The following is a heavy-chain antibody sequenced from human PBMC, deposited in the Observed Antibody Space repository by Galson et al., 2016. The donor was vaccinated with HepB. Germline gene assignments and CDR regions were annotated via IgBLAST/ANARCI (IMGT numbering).Heavy chain of an antibody. V-gene: IGHV1-3*01. CDR2: VNPGNGDT. CDR3: VRDPVRGWAPFDY. D-gene: IGHD6-19*01. Sequence: SVKVSCKASGYTFTNYPINWVRQAPGQRLEWMGWVNPGNGDTRYSQNFQGRATITSDTSATTVYMELNRLTSEDTAVYYCVRDPVRGWAPFDYWSQGTLVTVSS. J-gene: IGHJ4*02. CDR1: GYTFTNYP.